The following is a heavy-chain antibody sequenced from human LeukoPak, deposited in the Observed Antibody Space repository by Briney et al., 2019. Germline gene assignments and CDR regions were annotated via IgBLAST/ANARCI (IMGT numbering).Heavy chain of an antibody. J-gene: IGHJ6*03. CDR2: ISGSGTST. Sequence: PGGSLRLSCAASGFTFSSYAMSWVRQAPGKGLEWVSAISGSGTSTYYADSVKGRFTISRDNSKNTPYLQMNSLRAEDTAVYYCAKEIEVNYYYYMDVWGKGTTVTVSS. CDR1: GFTFSSYA. D-gene: IGHD3-22*01. V-gene: IGHV3-23*01. CDR3: AKEIEVNYYYYMDV.